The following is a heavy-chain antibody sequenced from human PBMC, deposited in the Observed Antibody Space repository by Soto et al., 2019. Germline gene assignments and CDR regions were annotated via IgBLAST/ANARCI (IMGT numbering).Heavy chain of an antibody. Sequence: ASVKVSCKASGFSFIDYSILWVRQAPGQSLEWLGWINAGNGNTKYSHKFQDRVTITSDTSATTAYMELRSLRSEDTAVFYCARSAKKTWIPDFWGQGTLVTVSS. CDR3: ARSAKKTWIPDF. D-gene: IGHD5-18*01. CDR1: GFSFIDYS. J-gene: IGHJ1*01. V-gene: IGHV1-3*01. CDR2: INAGNGNT.